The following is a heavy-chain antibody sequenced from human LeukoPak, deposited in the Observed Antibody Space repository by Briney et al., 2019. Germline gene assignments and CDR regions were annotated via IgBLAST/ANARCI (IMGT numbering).Heavy chain of an antibody. CDR1: GYTFTSYY. CDR3: ARSFLASDYYYGMDV. V-gene: IGHV1-46*01. J-gene: IGHJ6*02. CDR2: INPSGGST. D-gene: IGHD3-3*01. Sequence: ASVKVSCKASGYTFTSYYMHWVRQAPGQGLEWMGIINPSGGSTSYAQMFQGRVTMTRDTSTSTVYMELSSLRSEDTAVYYCARSFLASDYYYGMDVWGQGTTATVSS.